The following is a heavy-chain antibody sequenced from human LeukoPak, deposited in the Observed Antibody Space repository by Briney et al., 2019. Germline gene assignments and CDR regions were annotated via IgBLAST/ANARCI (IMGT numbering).Heavy chain of an antibody. CDR1: GGSISSYY. CDR3: AGGRFGELFFDY. CDR2: IYHSGST. D-gene: IGHD3-10*01. Sequence: KASETLSLTCTVSGGSISSYYWSWIRQPPGKGLEWIGYIYHSGSTYYNPSLKSRVTISIDRSKNQFSLKLSSVTAADTAVYYCAGGRFGELFFDYWGQGMLVTVSS. V-gene: IGHV4-59*04. J-gene: IGHJ4*02.